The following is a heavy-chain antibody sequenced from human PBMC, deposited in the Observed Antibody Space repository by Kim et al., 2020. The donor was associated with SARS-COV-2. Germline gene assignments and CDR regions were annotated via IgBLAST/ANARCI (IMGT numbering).Heavy chain of an antibody. CDR1: GFTFSSYS. V-gene: IGHV3-21*01. CDR2: ISSSSSSI. J-gene: IGHJ5*01. Sequence: GGSLRLSCAASGFTFSSYSMNWVRQAPGKGLEWVSSISSSSSSIYYADSVKGRFTISRDNAKNSLYLQMNSLRAEDTAVYYCASPCGRGHNGEYNYDSSGLSDSWGEGALVTVSS. D-gene: IGHD3-22*01. CDR3: ASPCGRGHNGEYNYDSSGLSDS.